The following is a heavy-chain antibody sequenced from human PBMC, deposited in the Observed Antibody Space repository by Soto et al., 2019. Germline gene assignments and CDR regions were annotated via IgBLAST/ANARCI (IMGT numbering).Heavy chain of an antibody. D-gene: IGHD5-12*01. Sequence: PGGSLRLSCAASGFTFSSYSMNWVRQAPGKGLEWVSSISSSSSYIYYADSVKGRFTISRDNAKNSLYLQMNSLRAEDTAVYYCARVEAADGYNFGYWGQGTLLTVSS. CDR2: ISSSSSYI. CDR3: ARVEAADGYNFGY. V-gene: IGHV3-21*01. J-gene: IGHJ4*02. CDR1: GFTFSSYS.